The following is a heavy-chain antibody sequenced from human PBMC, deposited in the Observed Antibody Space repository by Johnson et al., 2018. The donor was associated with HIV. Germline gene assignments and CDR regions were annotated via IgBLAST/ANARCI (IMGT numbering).Heavy chain of an antibody. J-gene: IGHJ3*02. Sequence: QMLLVESGGGVVQPGGSLGLSCARSGFTFSSFGMHWVRRAPAKGLEWVAFLSYDGSNKYYADSVKGRSPIPRDNSKNTLYLQMNSLRAEDTAVYYCARDRRARLPLYAFDIWGQGTMVTVSS. V-gene: IGHV3-30*19. CDR2: LSYDGSNK. CDR3: ARDRRARLPLYAFDI. D-gene: IGHD6-6*01. CDR1: GFTFSSFG.